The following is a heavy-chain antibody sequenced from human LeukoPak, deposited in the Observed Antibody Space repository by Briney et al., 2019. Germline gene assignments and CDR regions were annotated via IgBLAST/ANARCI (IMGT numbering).Heavy chain of an antibody. CDR2: ISSSSSTI. CDR3: ARNRRAGTHGAAFDI. D-gene: IGHD1-1*01. J-gene: IGHJ3*02. Sequence: GGCLRLSYAASGVTFGKYRMIWGRRAPGKRLEWVSYISSSSSTIYYADSVKGRFTISRDNAKNSLYPQMNSLRAEDTAVYYCARNRRAGTHGAAFDIWGQGTMVTVSS. CDR1: GVTFGKYR. V-gene: IGHV3-48*01.